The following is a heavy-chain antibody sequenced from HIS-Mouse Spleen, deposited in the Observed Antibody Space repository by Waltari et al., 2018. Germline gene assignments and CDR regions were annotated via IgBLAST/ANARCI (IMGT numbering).Heavy chain of an antibody. CDR3: AKDKHHAFDY. CDR2: ISYDGSNK. J-gene: IGHJ4*02. Sequence: QVQLVESGGGVVQPGRSLRLSCAASGFTFRSYGMHWVRQAPGRGMGWLAVISYDGSNKYYAKSVKGRFTISRDNSKNTLYLQMNSLRAEDTAVYYCAKDKHHAFDYWGQGTLVTVSS. V-gene: IGHV3-30*18. CDR1: GFTFRSYG.